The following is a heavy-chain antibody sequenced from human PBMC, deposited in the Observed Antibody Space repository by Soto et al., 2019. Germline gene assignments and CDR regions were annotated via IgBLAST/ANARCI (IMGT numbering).Heavy chain of an antibody. CDR3: PKDPVWMAVAASTFDN. V-gene: IGHV3-23*01. CDR2: INFSGTST. Sequence: EVQLLDSGGGLVQHGGSLRLSCAASGFTFRTSAMSWVRQAPGKGLEWVSAINFSGTSTYYADSVKGRFTISRDNSKNTLYLQMNSLRAEDTAVYYCPKDPVWMAVAASTFDNWGQGTLVTVSS. J-gene: IGHJ4*02. D-gene: IGHD6-19*01. CDR1: GFTFRTSA.